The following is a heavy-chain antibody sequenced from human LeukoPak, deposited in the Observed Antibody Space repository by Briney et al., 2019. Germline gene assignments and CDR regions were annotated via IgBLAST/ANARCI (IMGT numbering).Heavy chain of an antibody. J-gene: IGHJ4*02. CDR3: AKGVKDSSGSVLHI. Sequence: GGSLRLSCAASGFTFSSYAMSWVRQAQGKGREGFSPISGSGGSTYYADSVKGRFTISRDNSKNTLYLQMNSLRAEDTAVYYCAKGVKDSSGSVLHIWGQGTLVTVSS. CDR1: GFTFSSYA. CDR2: ISGSGGST. D-gene: IGHD6-19*01. V-gene: IGHV3-23*01.